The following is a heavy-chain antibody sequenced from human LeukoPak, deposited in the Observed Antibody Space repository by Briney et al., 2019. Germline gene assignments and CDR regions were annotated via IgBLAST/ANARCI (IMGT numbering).Heavy chain of an antibody. V-gene: IGHV3-33*06. D-gene: IGHD4-11*01. J-gene: IGHJ4*02. CDR1: QFTFSHYG. CDR3: AKDAQRGFDYSNSLEN. CDR2: IWSDATNQ. Sequence: PGGSLTLSCVTSQFTFSHYGMHWVRQAPGKGLEWVAVIWSDATNQYYADSVKGRFIISRDNSQNTVFLHMNSLTAEDTAVYYCAKDAQRGFDYSNSLENWGQGTLVTVSS.